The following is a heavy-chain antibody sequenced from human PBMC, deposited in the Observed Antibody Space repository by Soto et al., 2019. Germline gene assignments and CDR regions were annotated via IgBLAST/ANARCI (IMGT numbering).Heavy chain of an antibody. Sequence: GGSLRLSCAVSGFTFDDNAMHWVRRAPGRGLVWVSRITGDGAITTYADSVRGRFTISRDNAKSTVYLQMDSLRAEDTAVYYCATLNSFGSDYWGQGTPVTVSS. J-gene: IGHJ4*02. V-gene: IGHV3-74*01. D-gene: IGHD5-18*01. CDR3: ATLNSFGSDY. CDR1: GFTFDDNA. CDR2: ITGDGAIT.